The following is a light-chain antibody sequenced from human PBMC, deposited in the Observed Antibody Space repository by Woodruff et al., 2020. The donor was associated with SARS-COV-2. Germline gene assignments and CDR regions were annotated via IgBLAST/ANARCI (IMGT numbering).Light chain of an antibody. J-gene: IGLJ3*02. CDR1: SGSIASNY. CDR2: EDN. CDR3: QSYDSSSWV. V-gene: IGLV6-57*01. Sequence: TISCTRSSGSIASNYVQWYQQRPGSSPTTVIYEDNQRPSGVPDRFSGSIDSSSNSASLTISGLKTEDEADYYCQSYDSSSWVFGGGTKL.